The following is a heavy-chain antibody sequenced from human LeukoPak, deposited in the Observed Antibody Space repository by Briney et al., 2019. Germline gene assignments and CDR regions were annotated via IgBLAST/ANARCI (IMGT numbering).Heavy chain of an antibody. J-gene: IGHJ4*02. CDR2: ISGSGRST. CDR1: GFTYSNYA. Sequence: GGSLRLSCTASGFTYSNYAMNWVRQAPGKGLEWVSVISGSGRSTYYADSVKGRFTISRDNSKNTLDLQMNSLRAEDAAEYYCAKGGYSSSWYDLYFDYWGQGTLVTVSS. D-gene: IGHD6-13*01. V-gene: IGHV3-23*01. CDR3: AKGGYSSSWYDLYFDY.